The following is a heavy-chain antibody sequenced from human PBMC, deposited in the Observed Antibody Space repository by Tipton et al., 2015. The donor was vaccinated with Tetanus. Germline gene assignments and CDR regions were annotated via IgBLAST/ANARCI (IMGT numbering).Heavy chain of an antibody. CDR1: GYTFTGYY. Sequence: QLVQSGAELKKPGASVKVSCKASGYTFTGYYMYWVRQAPGQGLEWVGWIDPNSGATIYAQNFQGRVTMTRDTSISTVYMELSRLRSDDTAVYYCARDRGDYISYGMDVWGPGTTVPVSS. V-gene: IGHV1-2*02. CDR2: IDPNSGAT. D-gene: IGHD2-21*01. J-gene: IGHJ6*02. CDR3: ARDRGDYISYGMDV.